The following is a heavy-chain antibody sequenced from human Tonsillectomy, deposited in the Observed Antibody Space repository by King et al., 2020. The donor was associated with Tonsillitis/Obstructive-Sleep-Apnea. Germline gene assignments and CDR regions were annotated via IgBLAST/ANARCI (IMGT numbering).Heavy chain of an antibody. V-gene: IGHV3-23*04. CDR3: AKEILRFWFDP. Sequence: VQLVESRGGLVQPGGSLRLSCAASGFTFSSYAMSWVRQAPGKGLECVSTISGSGGLTYYADSVKGRFTISRDNSKNTLYVQMNSLRAEDTAVYYCAKEILRFWFDPWGQGTLVTVSS. J-gene: IGHJ5*02. CDR1: GFTFSSYA. D-gene: IGHD3-3*01. CDR2: ISGSGGLT.